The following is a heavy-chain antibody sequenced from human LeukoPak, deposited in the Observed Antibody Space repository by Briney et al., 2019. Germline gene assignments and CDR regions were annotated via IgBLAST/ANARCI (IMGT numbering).Heavy chain of an antibody. D-gene: IGHD1-1*01. J-gene: IGHJ4*02. V-gene: IGHV1-2*02. CDR2: INPNSGGT. Sequence: ASVKVSCKASGYTFTDYYMHWARQAPGQGLEWMGWINPNSGGTDYAQKFQGRVTVTRDTSISTAYMELSSLRSDDTAVYYCARGRSTSATTQGYWGQGTLVTVSS. CDR3: ARGRSTSATTQGY. CDR1: GYTFTDYY.